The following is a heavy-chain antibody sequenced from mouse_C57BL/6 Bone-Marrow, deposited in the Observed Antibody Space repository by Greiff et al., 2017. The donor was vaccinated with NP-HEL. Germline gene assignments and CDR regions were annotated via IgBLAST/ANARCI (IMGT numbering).Heavy chain of an antibody. Sequence: EVMLVASGGGLVQPGGSLKLSCAASGFTFRDYGMAWVRQAPRKGPEWVAFLSNLAYSIYSAATVTGRFTIYRENAKNILYLEMSSLRYEDTAMYYCARHYYGFYYAMDYWGQGTSVTVSS. CDR2: LSNLAYSI. J-gene: IGHJ4*01. V-gene: IGHV5-15*01. D-gene: IGHD1-1*01. CDR1: GFTFRDYG. CDR3: ARHYYGFYYAMDY.